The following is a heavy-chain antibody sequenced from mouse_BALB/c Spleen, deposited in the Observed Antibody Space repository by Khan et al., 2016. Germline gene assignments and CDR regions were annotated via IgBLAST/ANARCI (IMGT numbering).Heavy chain of an antibody. CDR3: ARRGYGYDYAMDY. CDR1: GYTFTDYS. Sequence: QIQLVQSGPELKKPGETVKISCKASGYTFTDYSMHWVKRVPGKGLKWMGWINTETGEPTYADDFKGRFAFSLETSASTAYLQINNLKNEDTATXFWARRGYGYDYAMDYWGQGTSVTVSS. V-gene: IGHV9-2-1*01. J-gene: IGHJ4*01. CDR2: INTETGEP. D-gene: IGHD2-2*01.